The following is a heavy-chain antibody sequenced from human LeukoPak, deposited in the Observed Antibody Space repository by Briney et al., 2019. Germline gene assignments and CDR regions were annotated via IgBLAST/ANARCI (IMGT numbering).Heavy chain of an antibody. CDR2: INSDGSST. J-gene: IGHJ6*02. Sequence: GGSLRLSCAASGFTFSSYWMHWVRQAPGKGLVWVSRINSDGSSTSYADSVKGRFTISRDNAKNTLYLQMNSLRAEDTAVYYCAKASLYDSSGYYRYYYYYGMDVWGQGTTVTVSS. CDR1: GFTFSSYW. CDR3: AKASLYDSSGYYRYYYYYGMDV. V-gene: IGHV3-74*01. D-gene: IGHD3-22*01.